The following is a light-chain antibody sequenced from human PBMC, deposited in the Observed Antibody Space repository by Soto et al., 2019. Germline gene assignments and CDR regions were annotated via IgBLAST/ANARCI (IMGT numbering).Light chain of an antibody. Sequence: QSALTQPASLSGSPGQSITISCTGTSSDIGAYDYVSWFQQHPGKAPKLMISEVNNRPSGVSNRFSGSKSGNTAYLTISVLQVEDEAEYVFFSFTTTSTHVFGTGTKVTVL. CDR3: FSFTTTSTHV. V-gene: IGLV2-14*01. CDR1: SSDIGAYDY. J-gene: IGLJ1*01. CDR2: EVN.